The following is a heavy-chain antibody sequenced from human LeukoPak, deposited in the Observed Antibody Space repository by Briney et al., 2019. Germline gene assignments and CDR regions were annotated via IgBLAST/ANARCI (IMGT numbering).Heavy chain of an antibody. Sequence: PSETLSLTCAVSGVAFSNYYWSWVRQSPTKGLEWIGEINHSGYTNYNPPLKSRVTISIDTSKNQFSLMVTSVTAADTGVYYCTRAVAGHPDWGQGTLVTVAS. V-gene: IGHV4-34*01. CDR3: TRAVAGHPD. CDR2: INHSGYT. J-gene: IGHJ4*02. CDR1: GVAFSNYY. D-gene: IGHD6-19*01.